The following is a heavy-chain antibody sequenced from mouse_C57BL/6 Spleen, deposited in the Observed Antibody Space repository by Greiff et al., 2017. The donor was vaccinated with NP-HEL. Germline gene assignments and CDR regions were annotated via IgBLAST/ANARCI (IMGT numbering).Heavy chain of an antibody. J-gene: IGHJ2*01. CDR2: ISDGGSYT. D-gene: IGHD1-1*01. CDR1: GFTFSSYA. CDR3: AREGITTVHYFDY. Sequence: EVQLVESGGGLVKPGGSLKLSCAASGFTFSSYAMSWVRQTPEKRLEWVATISDGGSYTYYPDNVKGRFTISRDNAKNNLYLQMSHLKSEDTAMYYCAREGITTVHYFDYWGQGTTLTVSS. V-gene: IGHV5-4*01.